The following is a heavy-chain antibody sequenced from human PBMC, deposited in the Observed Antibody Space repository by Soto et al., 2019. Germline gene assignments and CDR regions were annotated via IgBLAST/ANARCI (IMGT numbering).Heavy chain of an antibody. Sequence: PGGSLRLSCAASESSFSDYYMSWIRQAPGKGLEWVSYISSTSSTIYYADSVQGRFTVSRDNAKNSLYLQMNSLRAEDTAVYYCAKGKYSSSWYNGLDVWGQGTTVTVSS. CDR1: ESSFSDYY. V-gene: IGHV3-11*01. CDR2: ISSTSSTI. CDR3: AKGKYSSSWYNGLDV. J-gene: IGHJ6*02. D-gene: IGHD6-13*01.